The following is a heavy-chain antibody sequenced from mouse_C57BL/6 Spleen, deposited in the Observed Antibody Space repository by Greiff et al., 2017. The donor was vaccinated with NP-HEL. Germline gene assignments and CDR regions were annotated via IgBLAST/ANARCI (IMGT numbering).Heavy chain of an antibody. CDR2: INYDGSST. CDR3: ARDGYYVGGWYFDV. V-gene: IGHV5-16*01. CDR1: GFTFSDYY. J-gene: IGHJ1*03. D-gene: IGHD2-3*01. Sequence: EVKLVESEGGLVQPGSSMKLSCTASGFTFSDYYMAWVRQVPEKGLEWVANINYDGSSTYYLDSLKSRFIISRDNAKNILYLQMSSLKSEDTATYYCARDGYYVGGWYFDVWGTGTTVTVSS.